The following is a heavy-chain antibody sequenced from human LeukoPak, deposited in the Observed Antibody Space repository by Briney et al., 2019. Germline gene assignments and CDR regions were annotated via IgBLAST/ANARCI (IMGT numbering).Heavy chain of an antibody. J-gene: IGHJ4*02. CDR3: AKELFQWANADY. CDR2: ITDEGSNK. Sequence: GGSLRLSCAASGFTFSTYGMHWVRQTPSKGLEWVTFITDEGSNKYYTDSVKGRFTISRDNSKNTLYLQMNSLRAEDTAVYYCAKELFQWANADYWGQGTLVTVSS. CDR1: GFTFSTYG. V-gene: IGHV3-30*02. D-gene: IGHD1-26*01.